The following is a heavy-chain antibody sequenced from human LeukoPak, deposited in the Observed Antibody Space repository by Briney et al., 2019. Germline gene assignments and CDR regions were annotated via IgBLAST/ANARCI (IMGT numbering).Heavy chain of an antibody. V-gene: IGHV3-7*01. J-gene: IGHJ4*02. CDR3: ARDVWGSYAIGSYLDY. CDR2: IKEDGSVM. Sequence: PGGSLRLSCAASGFPFSNYWMSWVRQAPGKGLEWVANIKEDGSVMYYGDSLKGRFTISRDSAQNSLYLQMNSLRAEDTAVYFCARDVWGSYAIGSYLDYWGQGAPVTVSS. CDR1: GFPFSNYW. D-gene: IGHD2-2*01.